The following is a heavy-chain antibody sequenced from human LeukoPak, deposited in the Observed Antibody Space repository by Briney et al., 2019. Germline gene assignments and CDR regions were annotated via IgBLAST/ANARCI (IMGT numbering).Heavy chain of an antibody. Sequence: HPGGSLRLSCAPSGFTFSLYGMNWVRQAAGKGLEWVAVIWNDGSNIYYGDCVKGRFTISRDNSKNTLFLQMNRLKVQDTAVYYCAKDAQSGFDYSNSLESWGQGALVTVSS. V-gene: IGHV3-33*06. CDR1: GFTFSLYG. D-gene: IGHD4-11*01. CDR2: IWNDGSNI. CDR3: AKDAQSGFDYSNSLES. J-gene: IGHJ4*02.